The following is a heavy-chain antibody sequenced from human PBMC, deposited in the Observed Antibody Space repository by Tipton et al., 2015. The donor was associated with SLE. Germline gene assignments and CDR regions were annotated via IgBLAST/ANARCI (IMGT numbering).Heavy chain of an antibody. CDR2: IKSRRSGGTT. CDR1: GFPFTDAW. Sequence: SLRLSCAASGFPFTDAWMTWVRQAPGKGPEWVGRIKSRRSGGTTDYAAPVKDRFTISRDDSKNTIYLQMNSLKTEDTALYYCTKVRDPICWSLDYWGQGTLVTVSS. J-gene: IGHJ4*02. CDR3: TKVRDPICWSLDY. V-gene: IGHV3-15*01. D-gene: IGHD2-2*01.